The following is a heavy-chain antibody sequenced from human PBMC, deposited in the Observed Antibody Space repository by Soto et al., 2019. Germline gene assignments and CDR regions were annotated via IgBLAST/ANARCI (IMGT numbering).Heavy chain of an antibody. D-gene: IGHD2-2*02. V-gene: IGHV1-69*01. CDR1: GGTFSSYA. Sequence: QVQLVQSGAEAKKPGSSVKVSCKASGGTFSSYAISWVRQAPGQGLEWMGGIIPIFGTANYAQKFQGRVTITADDSTSTAYMELISLRSEDTAVYYCARGPTVLSWTYCSSTSGYTPTHFDYWGQGTLVTVSS. CDR3: ARGPTVLSWTYCSSTSGYTPTHFDY. J-gene: IGHJ4*02. CDR2: IIPIFGTA.